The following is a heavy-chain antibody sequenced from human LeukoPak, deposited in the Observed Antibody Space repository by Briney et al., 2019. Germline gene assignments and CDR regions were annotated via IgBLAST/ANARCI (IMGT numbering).Heavy chain of an antibody. J-gene: IGHJ6*03. V-gene: IGHV4-31*03. CDR1: GGYISSGGYY. CDR2: INDSGRI. Sequence: NSSQTLSLTCTVSGGYISSGGYYWSWIRQPPGKGLEWIGEINDSGRINYNPSLKSRVTISLDTSKNQFSLKLRSVTAADTAVYYCARGLREFGYYYYHMDVWDIGTTVTVSS. CDR3: ARGLREFGYYYYHMDV. D-gene: IGHD3-10*01.